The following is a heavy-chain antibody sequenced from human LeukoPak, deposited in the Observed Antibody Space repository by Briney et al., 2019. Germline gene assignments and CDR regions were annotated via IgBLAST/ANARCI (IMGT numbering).Heavy chain of an antibody. D-gene: IGHD3-22*01. V-gene: IGHV4-30-4*01. CDR1: GASISSGDIY. CDR3: ARVPFYDSSGVF. Sequence: PSETLSLTCTVSGASISSGDIYWSWIRQPPGKGLEWIGYIYYSGSTYYNPSLKSRVTISSDTSKNQFSLKLSSVTAADTAVYYCARVPFYDSSGVFWGQGAWSPSPQ. J-gene: IGHJ1*01. CDR2: IYYSGST.